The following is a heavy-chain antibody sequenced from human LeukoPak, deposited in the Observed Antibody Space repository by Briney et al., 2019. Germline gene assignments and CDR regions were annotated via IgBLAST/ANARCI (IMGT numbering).Heavy chain of an antibody. CDR2: IXPGDSDT. D-gene: IGHD3-22*01. V-gene: IGHV5-51*01. J-gene: IGHJ1*01. CDR1: GYNFTSYX. CDR3: ATPNYDSSGYYPEYFQH. Sequence: GESXXXSXKXSGYNFTSYXIGWVRQLPGKGLEWMGIIXPGDSDTRYSPSFQGQVTISAEKSSRTPALEWSSLKASDTAMYYCATPNYDSSGYYPEYFQHWGQGTLVTVSS.